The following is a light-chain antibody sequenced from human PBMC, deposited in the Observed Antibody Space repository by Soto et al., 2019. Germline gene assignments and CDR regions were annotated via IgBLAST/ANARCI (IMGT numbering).Light chain of an antibody. CDR1: QGIDTY. J-gene: IGKJ3*01. V-gene: IGKV1-27*01. CDR2: AAS. Sequence: DIQMTQSPSSLSASVGDRVTITCRASQGIDTYLAWYQQKPGPVPKLLIYAASTLQSGVPSRFSGSGSGTDFTLTISSLQSEDVATYFCQKYTSAPFTFGPGTKVDIK. CDR3: QKYTSAPFT.